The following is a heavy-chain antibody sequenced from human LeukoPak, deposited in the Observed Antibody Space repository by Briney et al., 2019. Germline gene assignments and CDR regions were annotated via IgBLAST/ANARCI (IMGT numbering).Heavy chain of an antibody. Sequence: SKTLTLTCGVSGYSISRGYYWGWIRQPPGNGLEWIGNIYHTGSTYYNPSLRSRVTISVDTSKNQFFLKLTSVTAADTAVYYCAGGLEGYSAGWSRFFEYWGQGTLATVSS. CDR1: GYSISRGYY. D-gene: IGHD6-19*01. CDR3: AGGLEGYSAGWSRFFEY. V-gene: IGHV4-38-2*01. J-gene: IGHJ4*02. CDR2: IYHTGST.